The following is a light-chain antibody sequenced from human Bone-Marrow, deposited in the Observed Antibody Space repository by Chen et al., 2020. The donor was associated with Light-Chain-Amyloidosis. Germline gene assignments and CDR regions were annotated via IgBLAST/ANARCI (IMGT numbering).Light chain of an antibody. J-gene: IGLJ2*01. V-gene: IGLV3-25*03. CDR1: DLPTKY. CDR3: QSADSSVTYEVI. CDR2: RDT. Sequence: SYELTQPPSVSVSPGQTARITCSGDDLPTKYAYWYQQKPGQAPVLVIHRDTERPSGSSERFSGASSGTTATLTISVVQAEDEADYHCQSADSSVTYEVIFGGGTKLTVL.